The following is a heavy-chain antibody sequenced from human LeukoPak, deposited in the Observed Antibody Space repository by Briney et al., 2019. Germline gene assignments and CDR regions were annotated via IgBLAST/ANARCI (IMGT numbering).Heavy chain of an antibody. CDR1: GFTFSSYW. J-gene: IGHJ1*01. V-gene: IGHV3-74*01. CDR3: ARGGVTTLLEH. D-gene: IGHD4-17*01. Sequence: GGSLRLSCAASGFTFSSYWMHSVRQAPGKGLVWVSRINSDGRSTTYADSVKGRFTISRDNAKNTLYLQMNRVRADDTAVYYCARGGVTTLLEHWGQGTLVTVSS. CDR2: INSDGRST.